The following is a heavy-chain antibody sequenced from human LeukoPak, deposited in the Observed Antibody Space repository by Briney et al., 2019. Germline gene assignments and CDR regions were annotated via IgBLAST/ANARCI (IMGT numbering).Heavy chain of an antibody. J-gene: IGHJ5*02. Sequence: SETLSLTCTVSGGSISSGDYYWSWIRQPPGKGLEWIGYIYYSGSTYYNPSLKSRLTISVDTSKNQFSLKLSSVTAADTAVYYCARDRVYNWFVPWGQGTLVTVSS. CDR2: IYYSGST. V-gene: IGHV4-30-4*08. CDR3: ARDRVYNWFVP. CDR1: GGSISSGDYY.